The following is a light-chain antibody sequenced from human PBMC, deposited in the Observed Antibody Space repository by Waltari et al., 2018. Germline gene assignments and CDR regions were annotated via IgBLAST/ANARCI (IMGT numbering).Light chain of an antibody. Sequence: DIQMTQSPSTLSASVGDRVTVTCRATQNIGNWLAWYQQKLGKAPKLLINKASSLESGVPSRFSGSGSWTEFTLTINSLQPDDFATYFCQQYNSYPMTFGQGTRLEIK. CDR1: QNIGNW. J-gene: IGKJ5*01. V-gene: IGKV1-5*03. CDR2: KAS. CDR3: QQYNSYPMT.